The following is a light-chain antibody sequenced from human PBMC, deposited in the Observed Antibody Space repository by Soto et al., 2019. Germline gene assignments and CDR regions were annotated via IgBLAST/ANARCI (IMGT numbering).Light chain of an antibody. V-gene: IGKV1-39*01. J-gene: IGKJ3*01. Sequence: DIQMTQSPSSLSASVGDRVTIICRASQSISSYLNWYQQKPGKAPKLLIYAASSLQSGVPSRFSGSGSGTDFTLTVSSLQPEDFATYYCQQSYSTLTFGPGTKVDIK. CDR2: AAS. CDR3: QQSYSTLT. CDR1: QSISSY.